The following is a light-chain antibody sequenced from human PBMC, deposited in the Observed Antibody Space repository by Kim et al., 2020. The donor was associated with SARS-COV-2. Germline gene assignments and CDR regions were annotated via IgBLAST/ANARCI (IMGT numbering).Light chain of an antibody. CDR2: GAS. CDR3: QKYNTAPWT. V-gene: IGKV1-27*01. CDR1: QDIANS. J-gene: IGKJ1*01. Sequence: DIQMTQSPSSLSASVGDRVTITCRASQDIANSLAWYQQKPGTVPKLLIYGASTLQSEVPSRFSGSGSGTEFTLTIGSLQTEDVATYYCQKYNTAPWTFGPGTKVDIK.